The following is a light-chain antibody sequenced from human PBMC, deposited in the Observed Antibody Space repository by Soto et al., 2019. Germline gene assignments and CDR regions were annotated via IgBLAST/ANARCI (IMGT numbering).Light chain of an antibody. Sequence: QSALTQPPSASGSPGQSVTISCTGTSSDVGGYVSWYQQHPGKVPKLMIFEVTKRPSGVPDRFSGSKSGNTASLTVSGLQAEDEADYYCSSYTGSNPEVVFGGGTKVTVL. CDR1: SSDVGGY. V-gene: IGLV2-8*01. J-gene: IGLJ2*01. CDR2: EVT. CDR3: SSYTGSNPEVV.